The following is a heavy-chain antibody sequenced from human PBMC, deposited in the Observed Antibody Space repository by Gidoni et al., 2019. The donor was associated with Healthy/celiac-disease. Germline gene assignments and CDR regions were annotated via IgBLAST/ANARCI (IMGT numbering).Heavy chain of an antibody. D-gene: IGHD3-22*01. V-gene: IGHV4-34*01. CDR3: ARAAGYYYDSSGSLY. CDR1: GGSFSGYY. Sequence: HVQLQQWGAGLLKPSETLSLTCAVYGGSFSGYYWSWIRPPPGKGLEWIGEINHSGSTNYNPSLKSRVTISVDTSKNQFSLKLSSVTAADTAVYYCARAAGYYYDSSGSLYWGQGTLVTVSS. CDR2: INHSGST. J-gene: IGHJ4*02.